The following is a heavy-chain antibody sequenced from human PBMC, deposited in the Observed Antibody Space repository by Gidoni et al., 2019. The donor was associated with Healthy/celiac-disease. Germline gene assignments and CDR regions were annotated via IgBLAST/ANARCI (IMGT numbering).Heavy chain of an antibody. CDR2: IIPIFGTA. V-gene: IGHV1-69*01. CDR1: GGTFSSYA. J-gene: IGHJ5*02. Sequence: QVQLVQSGAEVKKPGSSVKVSCKASGGTFSSYAISWVRQAPGQGLEWMGGIIPIFGTANYAQKFQGRVTITADESTGTAYMELSSLRSEDTAVYYCAREGEYCSSTSCYRSWFDPWGQGTLVTVSS. CDR3: AREGEYCSSTSCYRSWFDP. D-gene: IGHD2-2*02.